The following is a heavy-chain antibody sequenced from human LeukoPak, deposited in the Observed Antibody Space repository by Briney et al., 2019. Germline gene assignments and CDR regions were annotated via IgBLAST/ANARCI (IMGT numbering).Heavy chain of an antibody. D-gene: IGHD6-13*01. CDR3: ARFYSSSWPNYYYYYGMDV. CDR2: IYYSGRT. Sequence: PSETLSLTCTVSGGAISSSSYCWGWIRQPPGKGLELSGSIYYSGRTYYNPSLKSRVTISVDTSKTQFSLKLSSVTAADTAVYYCARFYSSSWPNYYYYYGMDVWGQGTTVTVSS. V-gene: IGHV4-39*01. J-gene: IGHJ6*02. CDR1: GGAISSSSYC.